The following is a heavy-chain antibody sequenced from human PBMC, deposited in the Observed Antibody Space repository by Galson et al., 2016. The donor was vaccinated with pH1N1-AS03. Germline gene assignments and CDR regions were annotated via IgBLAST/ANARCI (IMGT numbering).Heavy chain of an antibody. CDR1: GFPFSGYE. V-gene: IGHV3-48*03. CDR2: ISYSGDTE. Sequence: CAASGFPFSGYEMNWVRQAPGKGLEWISYISYSGDTENYADSVKGRFSISRDNAKNSLYLQMSALRPEDTAVYYCVRPSSGSFRYWGPGTLVTVSS. CDR3: VRPSSGSFRY. J-gene: IGHJ4*02. D-gene: IGHD1-26*01.